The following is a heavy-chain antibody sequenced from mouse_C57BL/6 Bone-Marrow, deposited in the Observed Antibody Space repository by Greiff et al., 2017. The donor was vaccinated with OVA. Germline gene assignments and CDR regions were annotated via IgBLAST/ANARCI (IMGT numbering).Heavy chain of an antibody. J-gene: IGHJ2*01. V-gene: IGHV1-77*01. Sequence: QVQLQQSGAELMKPGASVKLSCKATGYTFTGYWIEWVKQRPGHGLEWIGKIGPGSGSTYYNEKFKGKATLTADKSSSTAYMQLSSLTSEDSAVYFCARWRFITPYWGQGTTLTVSS. CDR3: ARWRFITPY. CDR1: GYTFTGYW. D-gene: IGHD1-1*01. CDR2: IGPGSGST.